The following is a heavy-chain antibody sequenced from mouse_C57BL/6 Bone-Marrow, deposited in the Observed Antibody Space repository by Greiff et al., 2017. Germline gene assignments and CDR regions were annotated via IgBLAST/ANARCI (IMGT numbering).Heavy chain of an antibody. CDR1: GYTFTDYE. J-gene: IGHJ2*01. D-gene: IGHD1-1*01. CDR2: IDPETGGT. V-gene: IGHV1-15*01. CDR3: TRTGVITTD. Sequence: QVQLKESGAELVRPGASVTLSCKASGYTFTDYEMHWVKQTPVHGLEWIGAIDPETGGTAYNQKFKGKAILTADKSSSTAYMELRSLTSEDSAVYYCTRTGVITTDWGQGTTLTVSS.